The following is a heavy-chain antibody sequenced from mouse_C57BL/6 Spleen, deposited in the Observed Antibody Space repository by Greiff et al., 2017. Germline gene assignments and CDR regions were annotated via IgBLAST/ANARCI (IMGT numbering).Heavy chain of an antibody. CDR1: GYAFSSYW. D-gene: IGHD1-1*01. J-gene: IGHJ4*01. V-gene: IGHV1-82*01. CDR3: AAPTVVAFDAMDY. CDR2: IYPGDGDT. Sequence: VNVVESGPELVKPGASVKISCKASGYAFSSYWMNWVKQRPGKGLEWIGRIYPGDGDTNYNGKFKGKATLTADKSSSTAYMQLSSLHSEDSAVYFCAAPTVVAFDAMDYWGQGTSVTVSS.